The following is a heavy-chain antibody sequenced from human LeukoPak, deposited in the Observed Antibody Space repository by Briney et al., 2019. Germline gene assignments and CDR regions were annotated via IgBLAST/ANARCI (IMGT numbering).Heavy chain of an antibody. V-gene: IGHV4-39*07. CDR2: IYYSGST. D-gene: IGHD5-12*01. CDR3: ARWDSGYEARGYFDY. Sequence: PSETLSLTCTVSGGSISSSSYYWGWIRQPPGKGLEWIGSIYYSGSTYYNPSLKSRVTISVDTSKNQFSLKLSSVTAADTAVYYCARWDSGYEARGYFDYWGQGTLVTVSS. J-gene: IGHJ4*02. CDR1: GGSISSSSYY.